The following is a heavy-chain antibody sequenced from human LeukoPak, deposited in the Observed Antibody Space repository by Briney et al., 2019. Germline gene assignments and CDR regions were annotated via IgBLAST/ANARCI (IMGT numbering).Heavy chain of an antibody. Sequence: GGSLRLSCAASGFTFSSFSMTWVRQAPGKGLEWVSSIIVSGTTYYTDSVKGRFTISRDSFRGTLFLQMDSLRVEDTAVYFCAKGSVGNADFASWGQGALVTVSS. CDR3: AKGSVGNADFAS. D-gene: IGHD6-25*01. CDR1: GFTFSSFS. J-gene: IGHJ4*02. V-gene: IGHV3-23*01. CDR2: IIVSGTT.